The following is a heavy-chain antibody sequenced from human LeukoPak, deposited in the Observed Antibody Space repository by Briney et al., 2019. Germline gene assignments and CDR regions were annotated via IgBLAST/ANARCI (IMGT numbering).Heavy chain of an antibody. D-gene: IGHD2-2*03. CDR3: TSGYCSSTSCFDY. Sequence: GGSLRLSCAASGFTFSGSAMHWVRQDSGKGLEWVGRIRSKANSYATAYAASVKGRFSISRDDSKNTAYLQMNSLKTEDTAVYYCTSGYCSSTSCFDYWGQGTLVTVSS. CDR2: IRSKANSYAT. V-gene: IGHV3-73*01. J-gene: IGHJ4*02. CDR1: GFTFSGSA.